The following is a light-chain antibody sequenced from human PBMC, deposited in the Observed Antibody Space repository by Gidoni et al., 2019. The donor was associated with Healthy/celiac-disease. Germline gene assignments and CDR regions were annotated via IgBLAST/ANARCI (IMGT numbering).Light chain of an antibody. J-gene: IGKJ1*01. V-gene: IGKV3-20*01. Sequence: EIVLTQSPGTLSLSPGERATLSCRASQSVSSSYLAWYQQKPGQAPRLLISGASSRATGIPDRFSGSGSGTDFTLTISRLDPEDFAVYYCQQYGSSPLWTFGQGTKVEIK. CDR3: QQYGSSPLWT. CDR2: GAS. CDR1: QSVSSSY.